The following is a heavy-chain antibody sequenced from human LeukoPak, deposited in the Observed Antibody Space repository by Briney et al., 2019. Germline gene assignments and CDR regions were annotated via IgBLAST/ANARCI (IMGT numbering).Heavy chain of an antibody. CDR1: GGTFSSYA. Sequence: ASVKVSCKASGGTFSSYAISWVRQAPGQGLEWMGRIIPILGIANYAQKFQGRVTITADKSTSTAYVELSSLRSEDTAVYYCARDRGYYYGSGSYSHNWFDPWGQGTLVTVSS. CDR3: ARDRGYYYGSGSYSHNWFDP. V-gene: IGHV1-69*04. D-gene: IGHD3-10*01. J-gene: IGHJ5*02. CDR2: IIPILGIA.